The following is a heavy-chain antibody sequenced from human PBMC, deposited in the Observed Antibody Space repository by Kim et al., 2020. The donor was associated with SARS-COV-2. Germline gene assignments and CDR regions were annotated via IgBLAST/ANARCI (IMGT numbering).Heavy chain of an antibody. CDR1: GGSFSGYY. J-gene: IGHJ6*02. Sequence: SETLSLTCAVYGGSFSGYYWSWIRQPPGKGLEWIGEINHSGSTNYNPSLKSRVTISVDTSKNQFSLKLSSVTAADTAVYYCARDYDFWSTRGGMDVWGQGTTVTVSS. V-gene: IGHV4-34*01. CDR3: ARDYDFWSTRGGMDV. CDR2: INHSGST. D-gene: IGHD3-3*01.